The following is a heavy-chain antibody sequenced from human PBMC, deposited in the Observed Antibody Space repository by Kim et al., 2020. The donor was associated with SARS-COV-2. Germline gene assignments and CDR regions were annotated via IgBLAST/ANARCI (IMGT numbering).Heavy chain of an antibody. J-gene: IGHJ4*02. CDR3: ARSEGSSCFDD. Sequence: TNYTPTRKSRVTMSVDTSKHQFALKPSSVTAAETAVYYCARSEGSSCFDDWGQGTLVTVSS. V-gene: IGHV4-59*10. CDR2: T. D-gene: IGHD6-6*01.